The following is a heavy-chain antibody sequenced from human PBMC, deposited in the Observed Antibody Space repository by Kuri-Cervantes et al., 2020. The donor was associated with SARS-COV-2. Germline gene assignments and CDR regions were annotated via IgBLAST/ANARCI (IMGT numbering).Heavy chain of an antibody. CDR3: ARLAGYFVEDYYMDV. CDR1: GGSISSSSYY. CDR2: IYYSGST. J-gene: IGHJ6*03. D-gene: IGHD3-9*01. Sequence: GSLRLSCTVSGGSISSSSYYWGWIRQPPGKGLEWIGSIYYSGSTYYNPSLKSRVTISVDTSKNQFSLKLSSVTAADTAVYYCARLAGYFVEDYYMDVWGKGTTVTVSS. V-gene: IGHV4-39*01.